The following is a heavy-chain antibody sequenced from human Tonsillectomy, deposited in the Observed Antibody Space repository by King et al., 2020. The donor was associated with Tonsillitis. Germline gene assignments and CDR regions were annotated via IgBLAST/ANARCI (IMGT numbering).Heavy chain of an antibody. Sequence: VQLQQGGAGLLKPSETLYLTCAFYGGAFIGYYWSWIRLPPGKGMEWIVEINHSQSTNYNPSLKIRVTISVDTSKNQFSLKLSSVTAADTAVYYCARVGDGYPYYFDYWGQGTLVTVSS. V-gene: IGHV4-34*01. CDR1: GGAFIGYY. CDR3: ARVGDGYPYYFDY. CDR2: INHSQST. D-gene: IGHD5-24*01. J-gene: IGHJ4*02.